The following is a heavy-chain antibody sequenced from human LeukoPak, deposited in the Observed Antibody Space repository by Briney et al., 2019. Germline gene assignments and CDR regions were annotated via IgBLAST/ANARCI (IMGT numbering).Heavy chain of an antibody. Sequence: GGSLRLSCAASEFTFGSFAMSWVRQAPGKGLEWVSYIRGGGAGALYADSVKGRFTVSRDNSRSTLYLQMNSLRVEDTAVYYCAKCAQSYGNDAFDLWGPGTMVTVSS. D-gene: IGHD5-18*01. V-gene: IGHV3-23*01. CDR1: EFTFGSFA. CDR3: AKCAQSYGNDAFDL. CDR2: IRGGGAGA. J-gene: IGHJ3*01.